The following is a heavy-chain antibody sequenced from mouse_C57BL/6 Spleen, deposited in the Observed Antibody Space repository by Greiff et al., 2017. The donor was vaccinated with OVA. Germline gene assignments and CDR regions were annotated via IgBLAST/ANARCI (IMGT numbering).Heavy chain of an antibody. V-gene: IGHV5-6*01. Sequence: EVKVVESGGDLVKPGGSLKLSCAASGFTFSSYGMSWVRQTPDKRLEWVATISSGGSYTYYPDSVKGRFTISRDNAKNTLYLQMSSLKSEDTAMYYCARKGATDAMDYRGQGTSVTVSS. D-gene: IGHD1-1*01. J-gene: IGHJ4*01. CDR3: ARKGATDAMDY. CDR1: GFTFSSYG. CDR2: ISSGGSYT.